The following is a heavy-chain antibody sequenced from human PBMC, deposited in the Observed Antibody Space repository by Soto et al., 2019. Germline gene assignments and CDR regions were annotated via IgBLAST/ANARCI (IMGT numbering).Heavy chain of an antibody. V-gene: IGHV3-30*18. CDR1: GFTFSSYG. J-gene: IGHJ5*02. CDR2: ISYDGSNK. CDR3: AKMLFRFLESGFDP. D-gene: IGHD3-3*01. Sequence: QVQLVESGGGVVQPGRSLRLSCAASGFTFSSYGMHWVRQAPGKGLEWVAVISYDGSNKYYADSVKGRFTISRDNSKNTLYLQMTSLRAEDTAVYYCAKMLFRFLESGFDPWGQGTLVTVSS.